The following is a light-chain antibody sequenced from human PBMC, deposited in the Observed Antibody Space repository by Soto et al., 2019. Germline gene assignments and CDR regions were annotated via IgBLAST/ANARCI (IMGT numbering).Light chain of an antibody. CDR1: QSISSN. J-gene: IGKJ2*01. CDR2: GAS. CDR3: QQYGSSPYT. V-gene: IGKV3-15*01. Sequence: EIVMTQSPATLSVSPGERATLSCRASQSISSNLAWYQQKPGQAPSLLLYGASTRATGIPARFSGSGSGTDFTLTISSLQSEDFAVYYCQQYGSSPYTFGLGTKLEIK.